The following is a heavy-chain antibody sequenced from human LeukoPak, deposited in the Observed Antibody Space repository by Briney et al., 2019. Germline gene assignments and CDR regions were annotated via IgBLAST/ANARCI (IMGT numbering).Heavy chain of an antibody. D-gene: IGHD3-10*01. CDR3: ARRGVNWFDL. J-gene: IGHJ5*02. CDR1: GYSFPSYW. Sequence: GESLKISCKGSGYSFPSYWIGWVRQMPGKGLEWMGIISPGDSDTTYSPSFQGQVTVSADKSISTAYLQWSSLKASDNAMYYCARRGVNWFDLWGQGTLVTGSS. V-gene: IGHV5-51*01. CDR2: ISPGDSDT.